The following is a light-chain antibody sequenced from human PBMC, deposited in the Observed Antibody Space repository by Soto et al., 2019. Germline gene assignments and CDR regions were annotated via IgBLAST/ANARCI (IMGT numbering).Light chain of an antibody. CDR3: CSYTGRYTVL. CDR2: DVT. CDR1: SSDVDGYNY. J-gene: IGLJ2*01. Sequence: QSVLTQPRSVSGSPGQSVTISCTRTSSDVDGYNYVSWYQQYPGKAPKLMIYDVTKRPSGVPDRFSGSKSGNTASLTISGLQAEDEADYYCCSYTGRYTVLFGGGTKLTVL. V-gene: IGLV2-11*01.